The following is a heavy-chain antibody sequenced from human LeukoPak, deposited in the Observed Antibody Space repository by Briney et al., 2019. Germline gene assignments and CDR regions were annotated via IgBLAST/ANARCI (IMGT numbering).Heavy chain of an antibody. CDR3: ARGLFGYSSWYYMDV. CDR1: GGSISSYY. J-gene: IGHJ6*03. D-gene: IGHD6-13*01. Sequence: PSETLSLTCAVSGGSISSYYWSWIRQPAGKGLEWIGRIYTSGSTNYNPSLKSRVTMSVDTSKNQFSLKLSSVTAADTAVYYCARGLFGYSSWYYMDVWGKGTTVTVSS. CDR2: IYTSGST. V-gene: IGHV4-4*07.